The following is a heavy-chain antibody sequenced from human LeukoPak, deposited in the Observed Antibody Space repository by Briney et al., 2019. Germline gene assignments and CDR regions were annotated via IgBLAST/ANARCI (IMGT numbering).Heavy chain of an antibody. CDR2: ISAYNGNT. Sequence: ASVKVSSKASGYTFTGYYMHWVRQAPGPGLEWMGWISAYNGNTNYAQKLQGRVTMTTDTSTSTAYMELRSVRSDDTAVYYCARDVGSSSDYGMDVWGQGTTVTVSS. CDR1: GYTFTGYY. J-gene: IGHJ6*02. D-gene: IGHD6-6*01. V-gene: IGHV1-18*04. CDR3: ARDVGSSSDYGMDV.